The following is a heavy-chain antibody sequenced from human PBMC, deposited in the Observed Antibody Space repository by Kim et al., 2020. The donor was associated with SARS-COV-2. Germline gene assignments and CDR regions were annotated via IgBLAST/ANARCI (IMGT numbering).Heavy chain of an antibody. Sequence: ADSVKGRFTISRDNAKNSLYLQMNSLRDEDTAVYYCARDGSSGWYSYFDYWGQGTLVTVSS. V-gene: IGHV3-48*02. D-gene: IGHD6-19*01. CDR3: ARDGSSGWYSYFDY. J-gene: IGHJ4*02.